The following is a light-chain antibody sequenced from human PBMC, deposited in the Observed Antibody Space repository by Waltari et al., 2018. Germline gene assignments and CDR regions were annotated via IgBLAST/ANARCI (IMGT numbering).Light chain of an antibody. J-gene: IGKJ4*01. Sequence: DIQLTQSPPSLSASVGDRVTITCRASQRISMFLNWYQQKPGKAPNLLIYGDSSLQRGVPSRFSGSGSGTDFTLTISSLHPEDFATYYCQQTYSTHLTFGGGTKVEIK. CDR1: QRISMF. CDR2: GDS. V-gene: IGKV1-39*01. CDR3: QQTYSTHLT.